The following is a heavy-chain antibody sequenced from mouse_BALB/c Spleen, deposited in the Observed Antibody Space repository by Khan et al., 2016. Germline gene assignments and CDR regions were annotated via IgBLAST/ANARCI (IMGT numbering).Heavy chain of an antibody. V-gene: IGHV3-2*02. D-gene: IGHD1-2*01. Sequence: EVQLQESGPGLVKPSQSLSLTCTVTGYSITSGYGWNWIRQFPGNKLEWMGYISYCGSTNYNPSLNSRISITRDTSKNPFFLQVNSVTTEDTATYYCARTARIKYWGQGTTLTVSS. CDR1: GYSITSGYG. CDR2: ISYCGST. J-gene: IGHJ2*01. CDR3: ARTARIKY.